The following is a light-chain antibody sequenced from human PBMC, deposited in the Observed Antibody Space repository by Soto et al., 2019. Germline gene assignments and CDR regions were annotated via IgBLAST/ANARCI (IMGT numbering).Light chain of an antibody. V-gene: IGLV2-23*02. CDR1: SSDVGSYDL. CDR3: SSYAGSTTYV. J-gene: IGLJ1*01. CDR2: DVR. Sequence: QSVLTQPASVSGSPGQSITISCTGTSSDVGSYDLVSWYQQHPVKAPKVMIYDVRKRPSGVFNRFSGSKSGNTASLTISGLQAEDEADYYCSSYAGSTTYVFGTGTKVTVL.